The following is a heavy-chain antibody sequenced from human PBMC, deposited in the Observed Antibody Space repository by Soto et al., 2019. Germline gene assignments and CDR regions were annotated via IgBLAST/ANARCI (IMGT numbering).Heavy chain of an antibody. J-gene: IGHJ5*02. V-gene: IGHV4-34*01. CDR2: INHSGST. CDR1: GGSFSGYY. CDR3: AREGAVLLWFGENNWFDP. Sequence: QVQLQQWGAGLLKPSETLSLTCAVYGGSFSGYYWSWIRQPPGKGLEWIGEINHSGSTNYNPSLKSRLTISGDSSKNQFSLKLSSVTAADTAVYYCAREGAVLLWFGENNWFDPWGQGTLVTVSS. D-gene: IGHD3-10*01.